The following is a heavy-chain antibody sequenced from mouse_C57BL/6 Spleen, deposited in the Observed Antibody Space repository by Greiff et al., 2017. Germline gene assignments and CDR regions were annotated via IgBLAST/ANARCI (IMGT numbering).Heavy chain of an antibody. CDR3: ARVVYYDYAGPYYFDY. D-gene: IGHD2-4*01. J-gene: IGHJ2*01. CDR1: GYTFTSYG. Sequence: VQLQQSGAELARPGASVKLSCKASGYTFTSYGISWVKQRTGQGLEWIGEIYPRSGNTYYNEKFKGKATLTADKSSSTAYMELRSLTSEDSAVYFCARVVYYDYAGPYYFDYWGQGTTLTVSS. V-gene: IGHV1-81*01. CDR2: IYPRSGNT.